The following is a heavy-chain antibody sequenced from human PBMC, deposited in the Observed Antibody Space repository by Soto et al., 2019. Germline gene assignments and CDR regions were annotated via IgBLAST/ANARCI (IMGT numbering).Heavy chain of an antibody. V-gene: IGHV4-59*01. D-gene: IGHD3-22*01. CDR1: GGSISSYY. CDR2: IYYSGST. J-gene: IGHJ4*02. CDR3: ARVRYYYDSSGEKMYYFDY. Sequence: PSETLSLTCTVSGGSISSYYWSWIRQPPGKGLEWIGYIYYSGSTNYNPSLKSRVTISVDTSKNQFSLKLSSVTAADTAVYYCARVRYYYDSSGEKMYYFDYWGQGTLVTVSS.